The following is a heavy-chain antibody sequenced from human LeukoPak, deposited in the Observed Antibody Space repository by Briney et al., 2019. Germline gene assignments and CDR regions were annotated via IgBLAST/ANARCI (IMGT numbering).Heavy chain of an antibody. D-gene: IGHD3-22*01. CDR2: INRSGST. CDR1: GGSFSGYY. CDR3: AGRNYDSSGLLDNSFDP. V-gene: IGHV4-34*01. Sequence: SETLSLTCAVYGGSFSGYYWSWIRQPPGKGLEWIGEINRSGSTNYNPSLKSRVTISVDTSKNQFSLKLSSVTAADTAVYYCAGRNYDSSGLLDNSFDPWGQGTLVTVSS. J-gene: IGHJ5*02.